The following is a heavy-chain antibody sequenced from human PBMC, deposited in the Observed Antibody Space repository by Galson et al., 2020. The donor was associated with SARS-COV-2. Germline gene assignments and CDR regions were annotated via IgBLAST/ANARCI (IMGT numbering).Heavy chain of an antibody. V-gene: IGHV1-58*01. D-gene: IGHD6-6*01. CDR1: GFPFTSSA. CDR2: IDVGSDKT. J-gene: IGHJ4*02. CDR3: AAFVARPVY. Sequence: SVKVSCKTSGFPFTSSAVQWVRQARGQRLEWIGWIDVGSDKTNYAHNFQERVTITRDMSTSTAYMELSSLRYEDTAVYYCAAFVARPVYWGQGTLVTVSS.